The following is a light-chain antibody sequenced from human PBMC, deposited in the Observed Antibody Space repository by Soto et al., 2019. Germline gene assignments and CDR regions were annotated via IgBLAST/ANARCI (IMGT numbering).Light chain of an antibody. CDR1: QGIGNW. Sequence: DIQMTQSPSTLSASVADRVTITCRASQGIGNWLAWYQQKPGKAPKLLIYKASNLESGDPSRFSGSGSGTELTLTISSLQPDDFATYYCQQYNGSFGQGTKVEIK. CDR3: QQYNGS. V-gene: IGKV1-5*03. J-gene: IGKJ1*01. CDR2: KAS.